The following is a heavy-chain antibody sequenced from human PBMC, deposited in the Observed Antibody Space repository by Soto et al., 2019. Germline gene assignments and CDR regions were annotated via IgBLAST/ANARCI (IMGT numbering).Heavy chain of an antibody. CDR3: ARRQGLLQYIDY. Sequence: VQLVESGGSVVQPGGSLRLSCAASGFSFSDYGMNWVRQAPGKGLEWVSFISDTGRTLYYADPVKGRFVISRDNAKNSLYLQMDSLRDEDTAVYYCARRQGLLQYIDYWGQGTLVAVSS. CDR2: ISDTGRTL. J-gene: IGHJ4*02. CDR1: GFSFSDYG. V-gene: IGHV3-48*02. D-gene: IGHD3-22*01.